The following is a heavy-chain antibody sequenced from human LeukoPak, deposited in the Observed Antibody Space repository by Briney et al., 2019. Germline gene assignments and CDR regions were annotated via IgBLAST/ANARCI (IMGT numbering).Heavy chain of an antibody. CDR1: GFTFSSYS. J-gene: IGHJ3*02. Sequence: GGSLRLSCAASGFTFSSYSMNWVRQAPGKGLEWVSSISSSSSYIYYADSVKGRFTISRDNAKNSLYLQMNSLRAEDTAVYYCAREWWESLSPAFDIWGQGTMVTVSS. CDR2: ISSSSSYI. V-gene: IGHV3-21*01. D-gene: IGHD1-26*01. CDR3: AREWWESLSPAFDI.